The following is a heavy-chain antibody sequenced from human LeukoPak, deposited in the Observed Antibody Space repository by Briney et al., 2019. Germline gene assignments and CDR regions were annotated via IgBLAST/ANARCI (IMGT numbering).Heavy chain of an antibody. J-gene: IGHJ4*02. V-gene: IGHV4-38-2*01. CDR1: GYSISSGYY. CDR3: ARLPSYYDSSGYSY. Sequence: PSETLSLTCAVSGYSISSGYYWGWIRQPLGKGLEWIGSIYHSGSTYYNPSLKSRVTISVDTSKNQFSLKLSSVTAADTAVYYCARLPSYYDSSGYSYWGQGTLVTVSS. D-gene: IGHD3-22*01. CDR2: IYHSGST.